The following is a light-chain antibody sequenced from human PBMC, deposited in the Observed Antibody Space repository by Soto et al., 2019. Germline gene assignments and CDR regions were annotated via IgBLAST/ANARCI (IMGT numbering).Light chain of an antibody. J-gene: IGKJ2*01. CDR2: DAS. CDR3: QQRSNWPTYT. CDR1: QSISSY. Sequence: EIVLTQSPATLSLSTGERATLSCRASQSISSYLAWYQQKPGQAPRLLIYDASNRATGIPARFSGSGSGTYFSLTISILEPEDFAVYYCQQRSNWPTYTFGQGTKLEIK. V-gene: IGKV3-11*01.